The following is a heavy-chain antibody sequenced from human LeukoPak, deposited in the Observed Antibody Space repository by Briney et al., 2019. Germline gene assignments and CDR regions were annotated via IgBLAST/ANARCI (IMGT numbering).Heavy chain of an antibody. CDR3: ARIAKDCGGDCFADY. D-gene: IGHD2-21*01. CDR1: SLTVSGNS. J-gene: IGHJ4*02. CDR2: IYYGGST. Sequence: PGGSLRLSCAPSSLTVSGNSMTWIRQIPGEGLEWVSAIYYGGSTFYADSVKGRFTISIDTSKNTWTLQMNSLRAEDTAVYYCARIAKDCGGDCFADYWGQGTLVTVSS. V-gene: IGHV3-66*01.